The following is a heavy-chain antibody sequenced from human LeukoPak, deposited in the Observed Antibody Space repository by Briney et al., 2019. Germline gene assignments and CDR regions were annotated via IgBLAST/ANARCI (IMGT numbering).Heavy chain of an antibody. CDR1: GFTFDDYG. V-gene: IGHV3-20*04. CDR3: ATGAYLDH. Sequence: GGSLRLSCAASGFTFDDYGMNWVRQVPGKGLEWVSGMNWNGNDIGYADSVKGRFTISRDNAKNFLYLQMNSLRVEDMALYYCATGAYLDHWGQGTLVTVSS. CDR2: MNWNGNDI. J-gene: IGHJ4*02. D-gene: IGHD3-16*01.